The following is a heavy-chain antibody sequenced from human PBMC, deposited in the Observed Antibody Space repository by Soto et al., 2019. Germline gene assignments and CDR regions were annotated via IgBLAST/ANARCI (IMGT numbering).Heavy chain of an antibody. CDR1: GGSISSSSYY. V-gene: IGHV4-39*01. J-gene: IGHJ4*02. Sequence: QLQLQESGPGLVKPSETLSLTCTVSGGSISSSSYYWGWIRQPPGKGLEWIGSIYYSGSTYYNPSLKSRVTLSVDTSKNQFSLKLSSVTAADTAVYYCARRRGSGVDYWGQGTLVTVSS. D-gene: IGHD6-19*01. CDR3: ARRRGSGVDY. CDR2: IYYSGST.